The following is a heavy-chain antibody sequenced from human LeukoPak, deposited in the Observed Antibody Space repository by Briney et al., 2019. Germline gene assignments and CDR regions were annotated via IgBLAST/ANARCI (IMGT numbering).Heavy chain of an antibody. CDR1: GGSLTNYY. D-gene: IGHD3-16*01. J-gene: IGHJ4*02. CDR2: IHSDGTT. CDR3: ARLNFRGGEALHFDS. V-gene: IGHV4-4*09. Sequence: SETLSLTCSVSGGSLTNYYWGWIRQPPGKGLEFIGYIHSDGTTNYDSSLQSRVAISLDTSKIQFSLRLYSVTAADTALYFCARLNFRGGEALHFDSWGQGTLITVSS.